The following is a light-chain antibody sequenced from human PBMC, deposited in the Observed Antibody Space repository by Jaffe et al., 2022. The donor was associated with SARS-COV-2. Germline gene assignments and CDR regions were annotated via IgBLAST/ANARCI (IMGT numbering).Light chain of an antibody. Sequence: VLTQSPGTLSLSPGERATLSCRASQSVSRYYLAWYQQKPGQAPRLLIHGASSRATGIPDRFSGSGSERDFTLTISRLEPEDFAVYYCQHYSSSLWTFGQGTKVEIK. CDR1: QSVSRYY. V-gene: IGKV3-20*01. CDR3: QHYSSSLWT. J-gene: IGKJ1*01. CDR2: GAS.